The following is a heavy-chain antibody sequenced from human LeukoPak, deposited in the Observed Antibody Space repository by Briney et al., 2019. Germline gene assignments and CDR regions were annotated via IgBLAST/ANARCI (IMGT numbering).Heavy chain of an antibody. CDR1: GFTISGFF. D-gene: IGHD6-19*01. V-gene: IGHV3-7*01. J-gene: IGHJ4*02. CDR2: IKEDGSEK. CDR3: ARPFGNGWFLRDY. Sequence: GGSLRLTCAASGFTISGFFMTWVRQAPGRGLEWVANIKEDGSEKYYVDSVRGRFTISRDNAKNSLYLQMNNLRAQDTAVYYCARPFGNGWFLRDYWGRGTLVTVSS.